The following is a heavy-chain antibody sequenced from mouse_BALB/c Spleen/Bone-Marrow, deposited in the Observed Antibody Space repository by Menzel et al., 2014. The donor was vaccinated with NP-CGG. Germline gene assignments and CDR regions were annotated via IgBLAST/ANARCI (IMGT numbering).Heavy chain of an antibody. J-gene: IGHJ4*01. CDR3: ARGGYGNVYYAMDY. CDR2: INPYNDGT. Sequence: VQLQQSGPELVKPGASVKMSCKASGYTFTSYVMHWVKQKPGQGLEWIGYINPYNDGTKYNEKFKGKATLTSDKSSSXAYMELSSQTSEDFAVYYCARGGYGNVYYAMDYWGQGTSVTVSS. CDR1: GYTFTSYV. V-gene: IGHV1-14*01. D-gene: IGHD2-10*02.